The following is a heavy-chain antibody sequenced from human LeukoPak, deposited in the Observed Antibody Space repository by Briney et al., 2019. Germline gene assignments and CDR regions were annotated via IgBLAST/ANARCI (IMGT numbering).Heavy chain of an antibody. CDR1: GFTFSNAW. V-gene: IGHV3-15*01. CDR3: CTLNQLLAP. CDR2: IKSKTGGGNS. Sequence: GGSLRLSCAASGFTFSNAWMSWVRQAPGKGLEWVGRIKSKTGGGNSDYAAPVRGRFTIARADSKNKLYLQMISVKTEDTALYYFCTLNQLLAPWGQGTLVTVSS. J-gene: IGHJ5*02. D-gene: IGHD2-2*01.